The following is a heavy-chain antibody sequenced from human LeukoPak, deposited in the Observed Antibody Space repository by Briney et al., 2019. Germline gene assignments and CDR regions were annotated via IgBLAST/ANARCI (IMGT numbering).Heavy chain of an antibody. Sequence: SETLSLTCTVSGGSISSYYWSWIRQPPGKGLEWIGYIYYSGSTNYNPSLKSRVTISVDTSKNQFSLKLSSVTAADTAVYYCARGGSSWYHTFDPWGQGTLVTVSS. J-gene: IGHJ5*02. CDR1: GGSISSYY. CDR3: ARGGSSWYHTFDP. V-gene: IGHV4-59*01. D-gene: IGHD6-13*01. CDR2: IYYSGST.